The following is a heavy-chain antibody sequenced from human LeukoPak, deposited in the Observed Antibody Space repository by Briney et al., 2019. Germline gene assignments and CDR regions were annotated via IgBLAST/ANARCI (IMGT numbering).Heavy chain of an antibody. Sequence: SVKVSCKASGGTFSSYGINWVRQAPGQGLEWMGGIIPIFGTPNYAQKFQGRVTITADESTSRVYMELSSLRSEDTAVYYCARPLGYYGPSDYWGQGTLVTVSS. D-gene: IGHD3-10*01. J-gene: IGHJ4*02. CDR2: IIPIFGTP. CDR3: ARPLGYYGPSDY. CDR1: GGTFSSYG. V-gene: IGHV1-69*13.